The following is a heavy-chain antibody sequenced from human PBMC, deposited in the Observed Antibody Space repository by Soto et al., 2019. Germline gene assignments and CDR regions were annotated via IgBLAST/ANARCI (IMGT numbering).Heavy chain of an antibody. Sequence: PSETLSLTCTVSGGPISSGDYYWTWIRQPPGKDLEWIGYIYYSGSTYYNPSLKSRVTISVDTSKNQFSLNLSSVTAADTAVYYCARERGERGYHEYYFDYWGQGTLVTVSS. CDR1: GGPISSGDYY. CDR2: IYYSGST. CDR3: ARERGERGYHEYYFDY. D-gene: IGHD5-18*01. J-gene: IGHJ4*02. V-gene: IGHV4-30-4*01.